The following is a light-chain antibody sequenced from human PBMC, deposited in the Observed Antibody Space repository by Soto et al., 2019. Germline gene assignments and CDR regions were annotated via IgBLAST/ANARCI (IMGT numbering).Light chain of an antibody. CDR2: KAS. Sequence: DIQMTQSPSTLSAFVGDRVTISCRASQSINNWLAWYHQKPGKAPKLLIYKASTLESGVPSRFSGSGSGTDFTLTISSLQADDFATYYCQQYTSFYTFGQGTKLEVK. CDR3: QQYTSFYT. V-gene: IGKV1-5*03. CDR1: QSINNW. J-gene: IGKJ2*01.